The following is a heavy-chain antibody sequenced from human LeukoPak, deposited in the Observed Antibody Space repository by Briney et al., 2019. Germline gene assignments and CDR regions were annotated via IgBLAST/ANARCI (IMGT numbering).Heavy chain of an antibody. V-gene: IGHV4-61*02. J-gene: IGHJ4*02. CDR2: INIGGTA. CDR3: AADPLWSSGAY. Sequence: SETLSLTCTVSGASVSSDNYYWSWVRQPDGKGLEWIGRINIGGTANNNPSLESRITISIDTSKNQFSLRLSSVTAADTAVYYCAADPLWSSGAYWGRGTLVTVSS. D-gene: IGHD2-21*01. CDR1: GASVSSDNYY.